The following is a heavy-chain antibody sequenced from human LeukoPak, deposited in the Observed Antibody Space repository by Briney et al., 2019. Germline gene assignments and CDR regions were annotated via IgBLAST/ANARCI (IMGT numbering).Heavy chain of an antibody. J-gene: IGHJ5*02. Sequence: SETLSLTCTVSGGSISSGGYYWSWIPHHPGKGLEWIGYIYYSGSTYYNPSLKSRVTISVDTSKNQFSLKLSSVTAADTAVYYCARVGYYDSSGYYNWFDPWGQGTLVTVSS. CDR3: ARVGYYDSSGYYNWFDP. D-gene: IGHD3-22*01. CDR1: GGSISSGGYY. V-gene: IGHV4-31*03. CDR2: IYYSGST.